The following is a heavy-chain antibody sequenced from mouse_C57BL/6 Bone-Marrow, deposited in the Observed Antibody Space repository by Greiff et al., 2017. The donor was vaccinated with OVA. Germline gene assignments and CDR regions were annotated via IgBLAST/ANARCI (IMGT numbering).Heavy chain of an antibody. J-gene: IGHJ4*01. CDR1: AYTFTSYW. CDR3: ARPLQLRPSMDY. Sequence: QVQLQQPGAELVKPGASVKLSCKASAYTFTSYWMHWVKQRPGQGLEWIGMIHPNSGSTNYNEKFKSKATLTVDKSSSTAYMQLSSLTSEDSAVYYCARPLQLRPSMDYLGQGTSVTVSS. D-gene: IGHD3-2*02. V-gene: IGHV1-64*01. CDR2: IHPNSGST.